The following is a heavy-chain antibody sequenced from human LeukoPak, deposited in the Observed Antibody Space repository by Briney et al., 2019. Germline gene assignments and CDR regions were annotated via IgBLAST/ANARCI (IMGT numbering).Heavy chain of an antibody. Sequence: PGGSLRLSCVVSGFTFSSYWMSWVRQAPGKGLEWVANIKPDGSDEYYVDSVKGRFTISRDNAKNSLHLQMNSLRVEDTAVYYCARTSYDSSGYYLGDYWGQGTLVTVSS. V-gene: IGHV3-7*01. J-gene: IGHJ4*02. CDR2: IKPDGSDE. CDR3: ARTSYDSSGYYLGDY. CDR1: GFTFSSYW. D-gene: IGHD3-22*01.